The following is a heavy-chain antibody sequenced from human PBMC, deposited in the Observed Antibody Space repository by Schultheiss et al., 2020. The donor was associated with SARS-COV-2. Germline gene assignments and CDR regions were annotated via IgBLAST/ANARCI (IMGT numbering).Heavy chain of an antibody. D-gene: IGHD3-22*01. Sequence: GGSLRLSCAASGFTFSSYGMHWVRQAPGKGLEWVAVISYDGSNKYYADSVKGRFTISRDNSKNTLYLQMNSLRAEDTAVYYCAKGPLTYYYDSSGYYDFDYWGQGTLVTVSS. J-gene: IGHJ4*02. CDR1: GFTFSSYG. CDR3: AKGPLTYYYDSSGYYDFDY. V-gene: IGHV3-30*18. CDR2: ISYDGSNK.